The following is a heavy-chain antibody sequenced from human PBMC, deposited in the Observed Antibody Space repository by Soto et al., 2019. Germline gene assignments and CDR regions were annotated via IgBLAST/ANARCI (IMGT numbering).Heavy chain of an antibody. D-gene: IGHD3-3*01. CDR2: MNPNSGNT. CDR3: ARGSVYDFLRGYEHYYYYYYMDV. Sequence: QVQLVQSGAEVKKPGASVKVSCKASGYTFTSYDINWVRQATGQGLEWMGWMNPNSGNTGYAQKFQGRVTMTRNTSISTAYMELSSLRSEDTAVYYCARGSVYDFLRGYEHYYYYYYMDVWGKGTTVTVS. J-gene: IGHJ6*03. CDR1: GYTFTSYD. V-gene: IGHV1-8*01.